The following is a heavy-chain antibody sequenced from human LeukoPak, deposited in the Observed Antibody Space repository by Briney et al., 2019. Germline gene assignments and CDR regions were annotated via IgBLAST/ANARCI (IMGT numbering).Heavy chain of an antibody. D-gene: IGHD1-26*01. CDR3: AGSIVGATRAAFDI. V-gene: IGHV4-59*01. J-gene: IGHJ3*02. CDR1: GGSISSYY. Sequence: SETPSLTCTVSGGSISSYYWSWIRQPPGKGLEWTGYIYYSGSTNYNPSLKSRVTISVDTSKNQFSLKLSSVTAADTAVYYCAGSIVGATRAAFDIWGQGTMVTVSS. CDR2: IYYSGST.